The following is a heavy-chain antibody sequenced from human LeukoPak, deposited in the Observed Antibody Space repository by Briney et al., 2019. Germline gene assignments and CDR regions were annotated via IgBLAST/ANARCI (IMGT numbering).Heavy chain of an antibody. D-gene: IGHD3-10*01. CDR3: ARDGYYYGSGSLRMDV. CDR2: IFYSGST. CDR1: GGSISTSNYY. V-gene: IGHV4-39*07. Sequence: PSETLSLTCTVSGGSISTSNYYWGWIRQPPGKGLEWIGNIFYSGSTYYSPSLRSRVTISLDTSRNQFSLKLSSVTAADTAVYYCARDGYYYGSGSLRMDVWGKGTTVTISS. J-gene: IGHJ6*03.